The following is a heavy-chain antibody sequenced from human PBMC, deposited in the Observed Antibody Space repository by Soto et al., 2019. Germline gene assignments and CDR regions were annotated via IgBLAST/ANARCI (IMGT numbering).Heavy chain of an antibody. CDR3: ARVPRKIFGVVIKPSYYYYYGMDV. J-gene: IGHJ6*02. CDR1: GGSFSGYY. V-gene: IGHV4-34*01. CDR2: INHSGNT. Sequence: KPSETLSLTCAVYGGSFSGYYWSWIRQPPGKGLEWIGEINHSGNTNYNPSLKSRVTISVDTSKNQFSLKLSSVTAADTAVYYCARVPRKIFGVVIKPSYYYYYGMDVWGQGTTVTVSS. D-gene: IGHD3-3*01.